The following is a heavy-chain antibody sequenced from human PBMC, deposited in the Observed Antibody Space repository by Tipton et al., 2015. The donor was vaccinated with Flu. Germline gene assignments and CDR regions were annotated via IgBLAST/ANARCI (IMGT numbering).Heavy chain of an antibody. CDR3: ARALDSGAFDI. CDR2: IYHSGST. CDR1: GYSISSGYY. J-gene: IGHJ3*02. D-gene: IGHD1-1*01. V-gene: IGHV4-38-2*02. Sequence: TLSLTCTVSGYSISSGYYWGWIRQPPGKGLEWLGSIYHSGSTYYNPSLKSRVTISVDTSKNQFSLKLSSVTAADTAVYYCARALDSGAFDIWGQGTMVTVSS.